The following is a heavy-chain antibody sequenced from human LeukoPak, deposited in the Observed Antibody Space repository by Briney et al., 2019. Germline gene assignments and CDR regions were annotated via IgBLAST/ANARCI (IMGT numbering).Heavy chain of an antibody. CDR1: GFTFSSYA. D-gene: IGHD6-19*01. Sequence: GGSLRLSCAASGFTFSSYAMSWVRQAPGKGLEWVSVISGSGGNTYYADSVKGRFTISRDNSKNTLYLQMNSLRAEDTAVYYCAKDRGFLAVSGTGNNWGQGTLVTVSS. CDR3: AKDRGFLAVSGTGNN. V-gene: IGHV3-23*01. CDR2: ISGSGGNT. J-gene: IGHJ4*02.